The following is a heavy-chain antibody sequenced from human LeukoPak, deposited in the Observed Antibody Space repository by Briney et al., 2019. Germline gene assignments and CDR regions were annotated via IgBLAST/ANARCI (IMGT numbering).Heavy chain of an antibody. D-gene: IGHD4-17*01. Sequence: GGSLRLSCAASGFTFSSYDMHWVRQVTGKRLEWVSAIGIAGDTYYLDSVKGRFTISRDNAKNTLYLQMNRLTGEDTAVYYCAYSDHFDTWGQGTLVTVSS. CDR2: IGIAGDT. V-gene: IGHV3-13*04. J-gene: IGHJ4*02. CDR3: AYSDHFDT. CDR1: GFTFSSYD.